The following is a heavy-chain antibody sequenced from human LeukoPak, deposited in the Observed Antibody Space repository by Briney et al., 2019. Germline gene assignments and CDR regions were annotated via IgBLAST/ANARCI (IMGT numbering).Heavy chain of an antibody. J-gene: IGHJ3*02. Sequence: GGSLRLSCAASGFTFSNYWMHWVRQAPGKGLVWVSRINSDGSSISYADSVKGRFTISRDNAKNTLYLQMNSLRDEDTAVYYCARDRAYAFDNWGQGTMVTVPS. V-gene: IGHV3-74*01. CDR3: ARDRAYAFDN. CDR2: INSDGSSI. D-gene: IGHD3-10*01. CDR1: GFTFSNYW.